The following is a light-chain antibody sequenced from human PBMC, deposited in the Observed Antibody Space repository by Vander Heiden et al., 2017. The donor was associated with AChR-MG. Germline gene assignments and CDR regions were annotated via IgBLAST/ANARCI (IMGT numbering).Light chain of an antibody. J-gene: IGLJ2*01. CDR1: NIGKKS. V-gene: IGLV3-21*02. CDR2: DDS. Sequence: SYVVAQPPSVTVAPGQTASIACGGDNIGKKSVHWYQQKPGQAPVMVIYDDSDRPSEIPERFSGSNSEDMATLSISGAEAGDEADYDCQVWDSDTYHVVFGGGTRLTVL. CDR3: QVWDSDTYHVV.